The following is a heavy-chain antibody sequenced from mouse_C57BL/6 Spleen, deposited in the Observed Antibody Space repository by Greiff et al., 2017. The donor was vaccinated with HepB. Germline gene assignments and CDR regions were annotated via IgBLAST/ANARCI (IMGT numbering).Heavy chain of an antibody. D-gene: IGHD2-5*01. CDR3: TTWGYSNEFAY. V-gene: IGHV14-4*01. CDR1: GFNIKDDY. Sequence: EVQLQQSGAELVRPGASVKLSCTASGFNIKDDYMHWVKQRPEQGLEWIGWIDPENGDTEYASKFQGKATITADTSFNTAYLQLSSLTSEDTAVYYCTTWGYSNEFAYWGQGTRVTVSA. J-gene: IGHJ3*01. CDR2: IDPENGDT.